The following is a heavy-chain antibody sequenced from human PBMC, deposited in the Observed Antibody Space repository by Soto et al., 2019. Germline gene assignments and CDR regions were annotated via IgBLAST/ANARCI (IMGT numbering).Heavy chain of an antibody. CDR1: GGSISSYY. CDR2: IYYSGST. CDR3: ARGPGSSGWYYYYGMDV. J-gene: IGHJ6*02. D-gene: IGHD6-19*01. V-gene: IGHV4-59*01. Sequence: SETLSLTCTVSGGSISSYYWSWIRQPPGKGLEWIGYIYYSGSTNYNPSLKSRVTISVGTSKNQFSLKLSSVTAADTAVYYCARGPGSSGWYYYYGMDVWGQGTTVTVSS.